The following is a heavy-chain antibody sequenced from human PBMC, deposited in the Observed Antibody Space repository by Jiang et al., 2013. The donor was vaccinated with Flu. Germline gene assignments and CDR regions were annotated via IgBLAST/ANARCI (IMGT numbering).Heavy chain of an antibody. CDR2: ISYDGSNK. CDR1: GFTFSSYA. D-gene: IGHD4-17*01. J-gene: IGHJ4*02. Sequence: VQLLESGGGVVQPGRSLRLSCAASGFTFSSYAMHWVRQAPGKGLEWVAVISYDGSNKYYADSVKGRFTISRDNSKNTLYLQMNSLRAEDTAVYYCAREHAPSMTTVTTGYFDYWGQGTLVTVSS. V-gene: IGHV3-30*01. CDR3: AREHAPSMTTVTTGYFDY.